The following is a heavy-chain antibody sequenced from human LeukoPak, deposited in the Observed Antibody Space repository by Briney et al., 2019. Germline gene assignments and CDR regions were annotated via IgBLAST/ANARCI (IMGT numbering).Heavy chain of an antibody. CDR2: IYSGGST. J-gene: IGHJ5*02. CDR3: ARNWFDP. Sequence: GSLRLSCTASGFTVSSDYMSWVRQAPGKGLEWVSVIYSGGSTYYADSVKGRFTISRDKSKNTVYLQMNSLRFEDTAMYYCARNWFDPWGQGTLVTVSS. CDR1: GFTVSSDY. V-gene: IGHV3-53*05.